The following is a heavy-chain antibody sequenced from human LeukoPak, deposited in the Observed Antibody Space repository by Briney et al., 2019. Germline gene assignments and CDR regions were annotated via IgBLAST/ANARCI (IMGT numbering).Heavy chain of an antibody. D-gene: IGHD3-3*01. J-gene: IGHJ3*02. V-gene: IGHV3-30-3*01. CDR1: GFTFSSYA. Sequence: GGSLRLSCAASGFTFSSYAMHWVRQAPGKGLEWVAVISYDGSNKYYADSVKGRFTISRDNSKNTLYLQMNSLRAEDTAVYYCAKEMEDAFDIWGRGTMVTVSS. CDR2: ISYDGSNK. CDR3: AKEMEDAFDI.